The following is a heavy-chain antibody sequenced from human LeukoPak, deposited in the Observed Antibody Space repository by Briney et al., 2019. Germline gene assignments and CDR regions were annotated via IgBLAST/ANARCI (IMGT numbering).Heavy chain of an antibody. CDR3: ARGDYSSGWYGSAEYFQH. CDR2: IISNSNYI. Sequence: GGSLRPSCAASGFTFSNYSMNWVRQAPGKGLEWVSSIISNSNYIYYADSVKGRFTISRDNAKNSLYLQMNSLRAEDTAVYYCARGDYSSGWYGSAEYFQHWGQGTLVTVSS. D-gene: IGHD6-19*01. J-gene: IGHJ1*01. CDR1: GFTFSNYS. V-gene: IGHV3-21*01.